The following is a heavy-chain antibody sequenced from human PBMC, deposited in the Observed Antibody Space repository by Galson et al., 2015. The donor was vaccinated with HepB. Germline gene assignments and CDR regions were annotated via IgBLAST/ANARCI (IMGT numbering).Heavy chain of an antibody. D-gene: IGHD4-17*01. CDR1: GFTFSSYW. V-gene: IGHV3-7*03. CDR3: ARVQRGDYGLFDP. J-gene: IGHJ5*02. CDR2: IKQDGSEE. Sequence: SLRLSCAASGFTFSSYWMSWVRQAPGKGLEWVANIKQDGSEEYYVDSVKVRFTISRDNAKNSLYLQMNSLRAEDTAVYYCARVQRGDYGLFDPWGQGTLVTVSS.